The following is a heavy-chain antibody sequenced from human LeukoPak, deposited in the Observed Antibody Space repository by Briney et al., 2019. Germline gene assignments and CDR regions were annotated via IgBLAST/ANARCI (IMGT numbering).Heavy chain of an antibody. J-gene: IGHJ6*03. V-gene: IGHV3-11*04. D-gene: IGHD3-3*01. Sequence: GGSLRLSCAASGFAFSDYYMSWIRQAPGKGLEWVSYISSSGSTKYYADSVKGRFTISRDNAKNSLYLQMNSLRAEDTAVYYCARDSLRSEYYAFWSGPTVGGYYMDVWGKGTTVTVSS. CDR1: GFAFSDYY. CDR3: ARDSLRSEYYAFWSGPTVGGYYMDV. CDR2: ISSSGSTK.